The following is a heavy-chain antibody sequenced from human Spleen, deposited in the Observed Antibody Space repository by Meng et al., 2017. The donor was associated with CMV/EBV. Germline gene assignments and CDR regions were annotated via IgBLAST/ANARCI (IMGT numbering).Heavy chain of an antibody. CDR3: ARDCFGREDY. CDR2: INWKSGSI. D-gene: IGHD3-10*01. V-gene: IGHV3-9*01. CDR1: GFTFSSYS. Sequence: SLKISCAASGFTFSSYSMNWVRQAPGKGLEWVSGINWKSGSIGYAVSVKGRFSISRDNAKNSLYLQMNSLRVEDTAVYYCARDCFGREDYWGQGTLVTVSS. J-gene: IGHJ4*02.